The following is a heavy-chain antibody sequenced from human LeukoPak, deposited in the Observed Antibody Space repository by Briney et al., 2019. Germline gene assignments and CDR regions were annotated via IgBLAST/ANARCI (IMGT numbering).Heavy chain of an antibody. V-gene: IGHV4-31*03. CDR1: GGSITSGGYY. Sequence: PSETLSLTCTVSGGSITSGGYYWNRIRRSPGKGLEWIGFLSYSGRTNYNPSLKSRLSMSVDTSKNQFSLRLNSVTAADTAVYYCARKNDYGASYYIDIWGKGTAVTVSS. CDR2: LSYSGRT. CDR3: ARKNDYGASYYIDI. J-gene: IGHJ6*03. D-gene: IGHD4-17*01.